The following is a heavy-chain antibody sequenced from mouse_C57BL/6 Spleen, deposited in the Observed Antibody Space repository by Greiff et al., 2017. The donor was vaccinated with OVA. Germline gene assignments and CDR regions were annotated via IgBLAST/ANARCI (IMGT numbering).Heavy chain of an antibody. CDR3: ARVTTVVEERYFDY. CDR1: GFNIKDYY. Sequence: EVKLMESGAELVKPGASVKLSCTASGFNIKDYYMHWVKQRTEQGLEWIGRIDPEDGETKYAPKFQGKATITADTSSNTAYLQLSSLTSEDTAVYYGARVTTVVEERYFDYWGQGTTLTVSS. D-gene: IGHD1-1*01. J-gene: IGHJ2*01. CDR2: IDPEDGET. V-gene: IGHV14-2*01.